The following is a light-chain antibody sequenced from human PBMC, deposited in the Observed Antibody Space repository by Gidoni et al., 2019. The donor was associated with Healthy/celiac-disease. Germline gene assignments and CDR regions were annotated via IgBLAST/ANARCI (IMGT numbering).Light chain of an antibody. CDR1: SLRSYY. J-gene: IGLJ3*02. V-gene: IGLV3-19*01. CDR2: GKN. Sequence: SSELTQDPAVSVALGQTVRITCQGDSLRSYYASWYQQKPGQAPVLVIYGKNNRPSGIPDRFSGSSSGNTASLTITGAQAEDEADYYCNPRDSSGNRWVFGGGTKLTVL. CDR3: NPRDSSGNRWV.